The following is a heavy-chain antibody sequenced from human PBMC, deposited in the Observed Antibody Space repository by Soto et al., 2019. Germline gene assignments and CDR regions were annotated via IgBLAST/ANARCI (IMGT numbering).Heavy chain of an antibody. D-gene: IGHD3-10*01. CDR3: ARSPHTMVRGVKGIDY. CDR1: GGTFSNCT. CDR2: IIPILDIA. V-gene: IGHV1-69*02. J-gene: IGHJ4*02. Sequence: QVQLVQSGAEVKKPGSSVKVSCKASGGTFSNCTITWVRQAPGQGLEWMGRIIPILDIANFAHKFQGRLTITADKSTTTAYMELSSLRSEDTAVYYCARSPHTMVRGVKGIDYWGQGTLVTVSS.